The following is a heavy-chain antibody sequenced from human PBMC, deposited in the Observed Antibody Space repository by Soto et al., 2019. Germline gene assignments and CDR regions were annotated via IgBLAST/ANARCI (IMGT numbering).Heavy chain of an antibody. Sequence: GGSLRLSCAASGFTFSSYAMSWVRQAPGKGLEWVSAISSSSGNKYYADSVKGRFTISRDNAKNTLYLQMNSLRAEDTAVYYCARIYGSGSCDYWGQGTLVTVSS. CDR2: ISSSSGNK. CDR3: ARIYGSGSCDY. D-gene: IGHD3-10*01. J-gene: IGHJ4*02. V-gene: IGHV3-21*01. CDR1: GFTFSSYA.